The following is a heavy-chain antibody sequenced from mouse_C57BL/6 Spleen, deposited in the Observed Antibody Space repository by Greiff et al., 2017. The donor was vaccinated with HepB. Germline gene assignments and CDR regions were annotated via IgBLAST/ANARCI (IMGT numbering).Heavy chain of an antibody. CDR3: ARHETYYSNYDAMDY. CDR1: GFTFSSYG. J-gene: IGHJ4*01. V-gene: IGHV5-6*01. CDR2: ISSGGSYT. Sequence: EVQVVESGGDLVKPGGSLKLSCAASGFTFSSYGMSWVRQTPDKRLEWVATISSGGSYTYYPDSVKGRFTISRDNAKNTLYLQMSSLKSEDTAMYYCARHETYYSNYDAMDYWGQGTSVTGSS. D-gene: IGHD2-5*01.